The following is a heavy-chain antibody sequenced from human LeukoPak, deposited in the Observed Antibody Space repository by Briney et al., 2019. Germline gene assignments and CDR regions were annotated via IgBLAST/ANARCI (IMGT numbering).Heavy chain of an antibody. D-gene: IGHD6-19*01. J-gene: IGHJ4*02. CDR3: ARSSGYSSGWYRVQHDY. CDR1: GGSISSGSYY. Sequence: PSETLSLTCTVSGGSISSGSYYWSWIRQPGGKGLEWIERIYTSGSTNYNPSLKSRVTISVDTAKKQCSLKLSSVTAADTAVYYCARSSGYSSGWYRVQHDYWGQGTLVTVSS. CDR2: IYTSGST. V-gene: IGHV4-61*02.